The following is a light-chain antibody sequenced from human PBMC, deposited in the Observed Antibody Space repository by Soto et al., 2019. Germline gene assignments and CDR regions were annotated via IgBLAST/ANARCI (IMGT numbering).Light chain of an antibody. CDR2: DVD. V-gene: IGLV2-11*01. J-gene: IGLJ2*01. CDR1: SSDVGGYDF. Sequence: QSVLTQPRSVSGSPGQSVTISCTGTSSDVGGYDFVSWYQQHPGKAPRLIIFDVDQRPSGVPDRFSGSKSVITASLNIAGLRGEDEADYYCCSYAGSSFAIFGGGTKVTVL. CDR3: CSYAGSSFAI.